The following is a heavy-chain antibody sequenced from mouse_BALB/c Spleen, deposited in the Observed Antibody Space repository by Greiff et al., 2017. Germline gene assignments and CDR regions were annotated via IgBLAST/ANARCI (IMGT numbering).Heavy chain of an antibody. CDR1: GFTFSSYA. CDR2: ISSGGST. V-gene: IGHV5-6-5*01. Sequence: VKLQESGGGLVKPGGSLKLSCAASGFTFSSYAMSWVRQTPEKRLEWVASISSGGSTYYPDSVKGRFTISRDNARNILYLQMSSLRSEDTAMYYCARGGGLWDYFDYWGQGTTLTVSS. J-gene: IGHJ2*01. CDR3: ARGGGLWDYFDY.